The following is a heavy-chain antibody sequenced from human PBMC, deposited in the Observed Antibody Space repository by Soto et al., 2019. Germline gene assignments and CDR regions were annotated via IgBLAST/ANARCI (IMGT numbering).Heavy chain of an antibody. Sequence: PGGSLRLSGAACGFTFSSSTISWVRHAPWKGLEWVASISSGSIYTYYPDSVKGRFTISRDNAKNSLYLQVNSLRAEDTAVYYCARDRGDPSSYYNDYLGHGTLLTVSS. CDR3: ARDRGDPSSYYNDY. CDR2: ISSGSIYT. V-gene: IGHV3-21*01. CDR1: GFTFSSST. J-gene: IGHJ4*01. D-gene: IGHD3-10*01.